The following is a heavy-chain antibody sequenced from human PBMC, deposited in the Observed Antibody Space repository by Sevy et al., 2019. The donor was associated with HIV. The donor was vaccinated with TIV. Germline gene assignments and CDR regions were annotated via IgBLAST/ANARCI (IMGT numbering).Heavy chain of an antibody. V-gene: IGHV3-53*01. J-gene: IGHJ6*02. D-gene: IGHD3-16*01. CDR1: GFTVSSNY. CDR2: IYSGGST. CDR3: ARELRSARSLYYYYGMDV. Sequence: GGSLRLSCAASGFTVSSNYMSWVRQAPGKGLEWVSVIYSGGSTYYADSVKGRFTISRDNSKNTLYLQMNSLRAADTAVYYCARELRSARSLYYYYGMDVWGQGTTVPVSS.